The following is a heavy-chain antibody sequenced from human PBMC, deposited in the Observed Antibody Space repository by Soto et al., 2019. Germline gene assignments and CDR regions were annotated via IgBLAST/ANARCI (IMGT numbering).Heavy chain of an antibody. CDR3: NRGVRGVIIDY. V-gene: IGHV3-53*02. Sequence: EVQLVETGGGLIQPGGSLRLSCVASGFTVSKNYMTWVRQAPGKGLEWVSVIYSGGSTYYAASVKGRFTISRDNSKNTLYLQMNSLRAEDTAGYYGNRGVRGVIIDYWGQGNLVTVS. D-gene: IGHD3-10*01. CDR1: GFTVSKNY. J-gene: IGHJ4*02. CDR2: IYSGGST.